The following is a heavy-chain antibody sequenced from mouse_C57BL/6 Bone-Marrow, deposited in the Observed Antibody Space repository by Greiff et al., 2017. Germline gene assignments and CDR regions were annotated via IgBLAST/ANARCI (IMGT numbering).Heavy chain of an antibody. V-gene: IGHV1-18*01. CDR3: ARSPVVARYAMDY. J-gene: IGHJ4*01. CDR1: GYTFTDYN. CDR2: INPNNGGT. D-gene: IGHD1-1*01. Sequence: VQLKQSGPELVKPGASVKIPCKASGYTFTDYNMDWVKQSHGKSLEWIGDINPNNGGTIYNQKFKGKATLTVDKSSSTAYMELRSLTSEDTAVYYCARSPVVARYAMDYWGQGTSVTVSS.